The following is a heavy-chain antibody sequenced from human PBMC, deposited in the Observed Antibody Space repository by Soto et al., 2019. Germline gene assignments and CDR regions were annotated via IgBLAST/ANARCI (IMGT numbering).Heavy chain of an antibody. Sequence: GSLRLSCAASGFTFSTYAMHWVRQAPGKGLEWVAVIGYDGSNKYYADSVKGRFTISRDNSKNTLYLEMNSLRPEDTAVYYCAADGNHWGQGTLVTVSS. CDR2: IGYDGSNK. J-gene: IGHJ5*02. CDR3: AADGNH. CDR1: GFTFSTYA. V-gene: IGHV3-30*04.